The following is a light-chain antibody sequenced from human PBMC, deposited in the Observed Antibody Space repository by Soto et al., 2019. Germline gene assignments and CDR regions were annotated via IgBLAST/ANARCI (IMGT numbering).Light chain of an antibody. CDR2: DTY. V-gene: IGLV1-51*01. Sequence: QSVLTQPPSVSAAPGQKVTISCSGSRSNVWGNFVSWYQQLPGTAPKLLIYDTYKRPSGVPDRISGSKSGTSATLGITGLQTGDEADYFCRTWDSNLSAVVFGGGTKLTVL. CDR3: RTWDSNLSAVV. J-gene: IGLJ2*01. CDR1: RSNVWGNF.